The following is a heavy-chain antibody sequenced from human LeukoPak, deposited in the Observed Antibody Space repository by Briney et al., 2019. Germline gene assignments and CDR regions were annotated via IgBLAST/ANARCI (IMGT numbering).Heavy chain of an antibody. CDR3: ARLPRKTPYCYYGMDV. Sequence: GGSLRLSCAASGFTFSSYGMHWVRQAPGKGLEWVAVISYDGSNKYYADSVKGRFTISRDNSKNTLYLQMNSLRAEDTAVYYCARLPRKTPYCYYGMDVWGQGTTVTVSS. CDR1: GFTFSSYG. J-gene: IGHJ6*02. CDR2: ISYDGSNK. D-gene: IGHD1-14*01. V-gene: IGHV3-30*19.